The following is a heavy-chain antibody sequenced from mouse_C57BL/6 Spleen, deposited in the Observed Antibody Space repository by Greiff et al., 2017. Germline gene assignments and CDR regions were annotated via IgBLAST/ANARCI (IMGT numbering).Heavy chain of an antibody. D-gene: IGHD1-1*01. V-gene: IGHV2-2*01. CDR1: GFSLTSYG. J-gene: IGHJ3*01. CDR3: ARNGYYGSSKFAY. Sequence: QVQLQQSGPGLVQPSQSLSITCTVSGFSLTSYGVHWVRQSPGKGLEWLGVIWSGGSTDYNAAFISRLSISKDNSKSQVFFKMNSLQADDTAIYYCARNGYYGSSKFAYWGQGTLVTVSA. CDR2: IWSGGST.